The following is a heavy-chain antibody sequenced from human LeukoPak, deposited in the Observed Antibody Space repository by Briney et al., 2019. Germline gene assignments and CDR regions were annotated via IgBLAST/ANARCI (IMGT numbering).Heavy chain of an antibody. J-gene: IGHJ3*02. CDR1: GFSFTNAW. CDR3: TRGGGAFDI. Sequence: GGSLRLSCAASGFSFTNAWMSWVRQAPGKGLEWVGRIKGKTDGGTTDYAAPVKGRFAISRVDSKTTLHLQMNSLKTEDTAVYFCTRGGGAFDIWGQGTKVTVSS. D-gene: IGHD1-26*01. V-gene: IGHV3-15*01. CDR2: IKGKTDGGTT.